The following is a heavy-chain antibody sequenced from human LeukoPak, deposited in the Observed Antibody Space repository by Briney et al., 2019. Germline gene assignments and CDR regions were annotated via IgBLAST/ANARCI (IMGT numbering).Heavy chain of an antibody. D-gene: IGHD6-13*01. CDR3: AREQQLLYYYYYYMDV. CDR2: INPNSGGT. CDR1: GYTFTGYY. V-gene: IGHV1-2*02. J-gene: IGHJ6*03. Sequence: ALVKVSCKASGYTFTGYYMHWVRQAPGQGLEWMGWINPNSGGTNYAQKFQGRVTMTRDTSISTAYMELSRLRSDDTAVYYCAREQQLLYYYYYYMDVWGKGTTVTVSS.